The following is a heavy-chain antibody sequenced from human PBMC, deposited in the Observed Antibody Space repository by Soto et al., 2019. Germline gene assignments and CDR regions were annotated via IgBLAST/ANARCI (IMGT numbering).Heavy chain of an antibody. CDR3: ERYGGSHSGGIDY. V-gene: IGHV1-69*01. J-gene: IGHJ4*02. Sequence: QVQLVQYVAEVKKPGSSVKVSCKASGGTFSSYSINWVRQAPGQGLEWMGEIIPIFGTANYAQKFQGSVTITAEESTNTAYKDLSSLRTEDTAMYYGERYGGSHSGGIDYGGQGTLENVSS. CDR1: GGTFSSYS. D-gene: IGHD1-26*01. CDR2: IIPIFGTA.